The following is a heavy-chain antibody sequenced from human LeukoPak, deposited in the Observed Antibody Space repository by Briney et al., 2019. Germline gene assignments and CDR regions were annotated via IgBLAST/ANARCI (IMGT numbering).Heavy chain of an antibody. Sequence: GESLKISCKGSGYSFTSYWIGWVRQMPGKGLEWMGIIYPGDSDTRYSPSFQGQVTISADKSISTAYLQWSSLKASDTAMYYCARHRYSYGWGYYYMDVWGKGTTVTISS. CDR2: IYPGDSDT. CDR3: ARHRYSYGWGYYYMDV. CDR1: GYSFTSYW. V-gene: IGHV5-51*01. J-gene: IGHJ6*03. D-gene: IGHD5-18*01.